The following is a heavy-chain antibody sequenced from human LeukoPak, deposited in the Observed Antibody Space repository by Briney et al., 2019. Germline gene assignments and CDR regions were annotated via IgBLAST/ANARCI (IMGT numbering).Heavy chain of an antibody. Sequence: ASVKVSCKASGYTFTGYYMHWVRQAPGQGLEWMGRINPNSGGTNYAQKFQGRVTMTTDTSTSTAYMELRSLRSDDTAVYYCARGQTAINWFDPWGQGTLVTVSS. J-gene: IGHJ5*02. CDR1: GYTFTGYY. D-gene: IGHD2-21*02. CDR2: INPNSGGT. CDR3: ARGQTAINWFDP. V-gene: IGHV1-2*06.